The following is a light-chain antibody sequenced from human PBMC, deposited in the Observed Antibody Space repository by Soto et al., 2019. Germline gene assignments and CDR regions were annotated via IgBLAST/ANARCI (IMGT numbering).Light chain of an antibody. Sequence: EIVLTQSPATLSFSPGERATLSCRASQSVSSYLAWYQQKPGQAPRLLIYDASNRATGIPARFRGSGSGTDFTLTISSLEPDDFAVYYCQQRSNWPWTFGQGTKVDIK. CDR2: DAS. CDR1: QSVSSY. CDR3: QQRSNWPWT. J-gene: IGKJ1*01. V-gene: IGKV3-11*01.